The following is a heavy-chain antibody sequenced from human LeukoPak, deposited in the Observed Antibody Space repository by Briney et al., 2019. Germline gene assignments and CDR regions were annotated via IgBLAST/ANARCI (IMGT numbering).Heavy chain of an antibody. CDR1: GGSISSYY. Sequence: SETLSLTCTVSGGSISSYYWSWIRQPPGKGLEWIGYIYHSGSTYYNPSLKSRVTISVDTSKNQFSLKLSSVTAADTAVYYCARVMITFGGVIDYWGQGTLVTVSS. CDR2: IYHSGST. V-gene: IGHV4-4*08. CDR3: ARVMITFGGVIDY. D-gene: IGHD3-16*01. J-gene: IGHJ4*02.